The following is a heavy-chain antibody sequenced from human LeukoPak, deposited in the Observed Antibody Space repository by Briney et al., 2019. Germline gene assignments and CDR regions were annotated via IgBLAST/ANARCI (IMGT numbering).Heavy chain of an antibody. CDR3: ARAILGSYYYGMDV. J-gene: IGHJ6*02. CDR1: GFTFSSYG. D-gene: IGHD3-3*02. Sequence: GGSLRLSCAASGFTFSSYGMHWVRQAPGKGLEWVAVIWYDGSNKYYADSVKGRFTISRDNSKNTLYLQMNSLRAEDTAVYYCARAILGSYYYGMDVWGQGTAVTVSS. V-gene: IGHV3-33*01. CDR2: IWYDGSNK.